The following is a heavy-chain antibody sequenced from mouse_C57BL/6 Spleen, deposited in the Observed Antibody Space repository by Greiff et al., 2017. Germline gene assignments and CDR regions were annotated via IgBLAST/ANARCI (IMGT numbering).Heavy chain of an antibody. CDR1: GFSLSTFGMG. CDR2: IWWDDDK. CDR3: DRRGVGPVYFDY. Sequence: QVTLKESGPGILQPSQSLSLTCSFSGFSLSTFGMGVGWIRQPSGKGLEWLAHIWWDDDKYYNPALKSRLTISKDTSKNQVYLEIANVDTADTATYDCDRRGVGPVYFDYWGQGTTLTVSS. V-gene: IGHV8-8*01. D-gene: IGHD4-1*01. J-gene: IGHJ2*01.